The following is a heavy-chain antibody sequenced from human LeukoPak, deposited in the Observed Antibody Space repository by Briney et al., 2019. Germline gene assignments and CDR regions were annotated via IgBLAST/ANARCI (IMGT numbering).Heavy chain of an antibody. J-gene: IGHJ4*02. CDR3: ARDRSGYSDY. Sequence: PSQTLSLTCTVSGGSISSGGYYWSWIRQHPGKGLEWIGYIYYSGSTYYNPSLKSRVTISVDTSKNQFTLKPSSVTAADTAVYYCARDRSGYSDYWGQGTLVTVSS. CDR2: IYYSGST. CDR1: GGSISSGGYY. D-gene: IGHD3-3*01. V-gene: IGHV4-31*03.